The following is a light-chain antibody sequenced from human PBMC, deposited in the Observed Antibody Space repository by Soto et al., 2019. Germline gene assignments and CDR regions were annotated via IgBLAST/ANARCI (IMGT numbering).Light chain of an antibody. CDR1: SSNIGAGYD. V-gene: IGLV1-40*01. CDR2: GNS. J-gene: IGLJ3*02. Sequence: QSVLTQPPSVSGAPGQRVTISCTGSSSNIGAGYDVHWYKQLPGTAPKLLIYGNSNRPSGVPDRLSGSKSGTSASLAITGLQAEDEADYYCKSYDSSLSGVFGGGTKLTVL. CDR3: KSYDSSLSGV.